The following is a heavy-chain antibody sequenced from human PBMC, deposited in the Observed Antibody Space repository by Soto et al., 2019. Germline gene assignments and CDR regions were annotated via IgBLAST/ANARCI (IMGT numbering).Heavy chain of an antibody. CDR2: ISGSGGST. CDR3: ALRELLQFSYFDY. J-gene: IGHJ4*02. D-gene: IGHD1-26*01. V-gene: IGHV3-23*01. CDR1: GFTFSSYA. Sequence: EVQLLESGGGLVQPGGSLRLSCAASGFTFSSYAMSWVRQAPGKGLEWVSAISGSGGSTYYADSVKGRFTISRDNSKNTLYLQMNSLRAEDTAVYYCALRELLQFSYFDYWGQGTLVTVSS.